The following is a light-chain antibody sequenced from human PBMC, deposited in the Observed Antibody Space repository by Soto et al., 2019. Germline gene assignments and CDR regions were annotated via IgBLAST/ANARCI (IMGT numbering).Light chain of an antibody. V-gene: IGLV2-11*01. Sequence: QSALTQPRSVSGSPGQSVTISCTGTSSDVGYYKFVSWYQQHPGKAPKLMIFDVSKRPSGVPDRFSGSKSGNTASLTISGLRAEDEADYYCCSYAGSYSWVFGGGTKLTVL. CDR1: SSDVGYYKF. CDR2: DVS. J-gene: IGLJ3*02. CDR3: CSYAGSYSWV.